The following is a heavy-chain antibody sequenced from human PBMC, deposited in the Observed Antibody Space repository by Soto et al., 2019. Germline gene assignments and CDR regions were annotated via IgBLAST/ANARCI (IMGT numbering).Heavy chain of an antibody. D-gene: IGHD2-15*01. CDR2: VYYTGSGST. J-gene: IGHJ4*02. CDR1: GGSISGYY. CDR3: VRFGQGLGISDS. V-gene: IGHV4-59*01. Sequence: ASETLSLTCTVSGGSISGYYWSWIRQPPGKGLEWIGYVYYTGSGSTNYNPSLQSRVTISVDTSRNQFSLNLISVTAADTAIYYCVRFGQGLGISDSWGQGALVTVSS.